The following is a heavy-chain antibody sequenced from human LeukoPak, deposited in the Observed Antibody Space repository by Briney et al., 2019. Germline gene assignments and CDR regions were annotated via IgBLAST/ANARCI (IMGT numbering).Heavy chain of an antibody. J-gene: IGHJ1*01. CDR2: IIPILGIA. CDR1: GGTFSSYA. Sequence: VASVKVSCKASGGTFSSYAISWVRPAPGQGLEWMGRIIPILGIANYAQKFQGRVTITADKSTSTAYMELSSLRSEDTAVYYCARSGSYSSDEYFQHWGQGTLVTVSS. D-gene: IGHD3-10*01. CDR3: ARSGSYSSDEYFQH. V-gene: IGHV1-69*04.